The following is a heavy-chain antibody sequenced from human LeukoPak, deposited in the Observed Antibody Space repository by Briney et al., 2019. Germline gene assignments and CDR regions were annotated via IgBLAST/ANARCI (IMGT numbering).Heavy chain of an antibody. CDR3: ARSDSSGYSYYFDY. D-gene: IGHD3-22*01. Sequence: ASVKVSCKTSGYTFTSYGISWVRQAPGQGLEWMGWISAYNGNTNYAQKLQGRVTMTTDTSTSTAYMELRSLRSDDTAVYYCARSDSSGYSYYFDYWGQGTLVTVSS. V-gene: IGHV1-18*01. CDR1: GYTFTSYG. CDR2: ISAYNGNT. J-gene: IGHJ4*02.